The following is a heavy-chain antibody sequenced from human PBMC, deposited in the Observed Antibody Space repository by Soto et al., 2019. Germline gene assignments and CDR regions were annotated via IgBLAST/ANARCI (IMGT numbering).Heavy chain of an antibody. CDR3: ARDSTRRGACDI. CDR1: NESFSVYY. D-gene: IGHD2-2*01. V-gene: IGHV4-34*01. J-gene: IGHJ3*02. Sequence: SETLSLTCAIYNESFSVYYWIWIRQPPGKGLEWIGEINHSGSTNYNPSLKSRVTMSVDTSKNQFSLKLSSVTAADTAVYYCARDSTRRGACDIWGQGTMVTVSS. CDR2: INHSGST.